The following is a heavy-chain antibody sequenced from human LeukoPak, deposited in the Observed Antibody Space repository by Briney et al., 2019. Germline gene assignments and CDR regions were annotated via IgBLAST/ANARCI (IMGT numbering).Heavy chain of an antibody. V-gene: IGHV1-24*01. Sequence: ASVKVSCKVSGYTLTELSMHWVRQAPGKGLEWMGGFDPEDGETIYAQKFQGRVTMTEDTSTDTAYMELSSLRSEDTAVYYCARDSLYDYVWGSYRYTGTFDYWGQGTLVTVSS. CDR2: FDPEDGET. D-gene: IGHD3-16*02. CDR3: ARDSLYDYVWGSYRYTGTFDY. CDR1: GYTLTELS. J-gene: IGHJ4*02.